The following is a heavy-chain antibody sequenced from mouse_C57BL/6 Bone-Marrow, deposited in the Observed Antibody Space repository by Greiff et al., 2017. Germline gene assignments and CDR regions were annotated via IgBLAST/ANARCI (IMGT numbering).Heavy chain of an antibody. J-gene: IGHJ1*03. D-gene: IGHD1-1*01. CDR1: GYTFTSYW. V-gene: IGHV1-64*01. Sequence: VQLQQPGAELVKPGASVKLSCKASGYTFTSYWMHWVKQRPGQGLEWIGMIHPNSGSTNYNEKFKSKATLTVDKSSSTAYMQRSSLTSEDSAVYYCAREGGYYGSSYYWYFDVWGTGTTVTVSS. CDR3: AREGGYYGSSYYWYFDV. CDR2: IHPNSGST.